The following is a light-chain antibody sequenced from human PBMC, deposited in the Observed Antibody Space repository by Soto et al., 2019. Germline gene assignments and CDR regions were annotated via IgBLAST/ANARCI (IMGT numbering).Light chain of an antibody. CDR1: QGISSA. Sequence: AIQLTQSPSSLSASVGDRVTITCRASQGISSALAWYQQKPGKAPKLLIYDASSLESGVPSRFSGSGSGTDFTLTNCSLQPEYFATYYCHQYNSYPYTVGQGTKLEIK. V-gene: IGKV1-13*02. CDR2: DAS. J-gene: IGKJ2*01. CDR3: HQYNSYPYT.